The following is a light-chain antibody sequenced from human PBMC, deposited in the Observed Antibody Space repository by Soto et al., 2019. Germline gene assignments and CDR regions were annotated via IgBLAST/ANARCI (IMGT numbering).Light chain of an antibody. Sequence: EIVLTQSPGTLYLSPGERATLSCRASQSVSTSYLAWYQQKPGQAPRLLIYGASSRATGIPARFSGSGSGTDFTLTISRLEPEDFAVYYCQQYGSSPRVTFGGGTKVEIK. V-gene: IGKV3-20*01. CDR3: QQYGSSPRVT. J-gene: IGKJ4*01. CDR2: GAS. CDR1: QSVSTSY.